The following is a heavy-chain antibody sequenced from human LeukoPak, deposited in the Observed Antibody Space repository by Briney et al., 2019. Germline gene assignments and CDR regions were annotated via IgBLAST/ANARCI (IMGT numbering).Heavy chain of an antibody. V-gene: IGHV3-7*03. CDR3: ARGGGLDV. D-gene: IGHD3-16*01. CDR1: GFTFSSYW. CDR2: INHNGTVN. J-gene: IGHJ6*02. Sequence: GGSLRLSCAASGFTFSSYWMNWARQAPGKGLEWVASINHNGTVNCYVDSVKGRFTISRDNAKNSLYLQMSNLRAEDTAVYFCARGGGLDVWGQGATVTVSS.